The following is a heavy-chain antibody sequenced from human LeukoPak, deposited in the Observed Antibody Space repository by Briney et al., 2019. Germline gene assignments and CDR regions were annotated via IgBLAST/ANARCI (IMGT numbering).Heavy chain of an antibody. V-gene: IGHV3-74*01. D-gene: IGHD1-26*01. CDR2: INSDGSST. J-gene: IGHJ4*02. CDR3: ARGDESGSYSY. CDR1: GFTFSSYW. Sequence: GGSLRLSCAASGFTFSSYWMHWVGQAPGKGLVWVSRINSDGSSTSYADSVKGRFTISRDNAKNTLYLQMNSLRAEDTAVYYCARGDESGSYSYWGQGTLVTVSS.